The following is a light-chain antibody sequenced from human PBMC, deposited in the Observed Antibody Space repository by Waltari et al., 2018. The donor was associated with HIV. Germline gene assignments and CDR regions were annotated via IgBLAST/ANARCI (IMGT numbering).Light chain of an antibody. CDR2: MVS. CDR1: SSEVGGYNF. Sequence: QSALTQPASVSGSPGQSITVSCTGTSSEVGGYNFVAWYQHHPGKVPKLLIYMVSHRPSGISNLFSGSKSGNTASLTISGLQADDEADYYCTSYTSSTTLYVFGSGTRVTVL. CDR3: TSYTSSTTLYV. V-gene: IGLV2-14*01. J-gene: IGLJ1*01.